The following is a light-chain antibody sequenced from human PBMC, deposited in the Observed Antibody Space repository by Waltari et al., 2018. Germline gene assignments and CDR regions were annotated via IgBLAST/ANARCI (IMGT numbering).Light chain of an antibody. J-gene: IGLJ1*01. V-gene: IGLV2-23*02. Sequence: QSALTQPASVSGSPGQSITITCTGTASDVGTYNFVSWYQQQPGKAPKILSYEVSRRPSGVSSRFSASKSGNTASLTISALQADDEADYYCCSYAGSSTYVFGSGTKITVL. CDR2: EVS. CDR3: CSYAGSSTYV. CDR1: ASDVGTYNF.